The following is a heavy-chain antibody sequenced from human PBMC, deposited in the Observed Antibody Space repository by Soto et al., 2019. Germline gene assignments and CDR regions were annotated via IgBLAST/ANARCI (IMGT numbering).Heavy chain of an antibody. D-gene: IGHD6-13*01. V-gene: IGHV3-64*01. CDR3: ARAAAGTGHYYYYGMDV. CDR2: ISSDGGST. Sequence: LRLSCAASGFTFSSYAMHWVRQAPGKGLEYVSAISSDGGSTYYANSVKGRFTISRDNSKNTLYLQMGSMRAEDMAVYYCARAAAGTGHYYYYGMDVWGQGTTVTVSS. CDR1: GFTFSSYA. J-gene: IGHJ6*02.